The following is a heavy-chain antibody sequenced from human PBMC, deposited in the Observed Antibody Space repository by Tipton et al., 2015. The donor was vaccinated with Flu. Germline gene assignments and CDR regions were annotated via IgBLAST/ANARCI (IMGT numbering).Heavy chain of an antibody. V-gene: IGHV4-4*07. CDR2: IYSSGIT. CDR3: ARGFRWGQQLVGFDY. J-gene: IGHJ4*02. Sequence: GLVKPSGTLSLTCTVSGGPFSGFYWSWIRQSAGKGLEWIGRIYSSGITKYDPSLKSRVTMSVDTSKNQFSLSLNSVTAADTAVYYCARGFRWGQQLVGFDYWGQGMRVTVSA. D-gene: IGHD6-13*01. CDR1: GGPFSGFY.